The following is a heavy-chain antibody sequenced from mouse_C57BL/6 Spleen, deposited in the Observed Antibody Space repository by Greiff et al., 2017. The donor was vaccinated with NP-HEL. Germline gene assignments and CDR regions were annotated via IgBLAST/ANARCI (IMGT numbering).Heavy chain of an antibody. CDR1: GYTFTSYG. D-gene: IGHD2-4*01. Sequence: QVQLQQSGAELARPGASVKLSCKASGYTFTSYGISWVKQRTGQGLEWIGEIYPRSGNTYYNEKFKGKATLTADKSSSTAYMELRSLTSEDSAVYFCARSDDYDSAWFAYWGKGTLVTV. J-gene: IGHJ3*01. CDR2: IYPRSGNT. V-gene: IGHV1-81*01. CDR3: ARSDDYDSAWFAY.